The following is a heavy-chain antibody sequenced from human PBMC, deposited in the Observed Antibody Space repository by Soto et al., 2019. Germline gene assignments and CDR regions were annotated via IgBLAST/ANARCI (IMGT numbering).Heavy chain of an antibody. CDR2: ISSSSSYI. J-gene: IGHJ3*02. V-gene: IGHV3-21*01. Sequence: EVQLVESGGGLVKPGGSLRLSCAASGFTFSSYSMNCVRQAPGKGLEWVSSISSSSSYIYYADSVKGRFTTSRDNAKNSLYLQMNSLRVEDTAVYYCAGDGLFRSGAFDIWGQGTMVTVSS. D-gene: IGHD3-22*01. CDR1: GFTFSSYS. CDR3: AGDGLFRSGAFDI.